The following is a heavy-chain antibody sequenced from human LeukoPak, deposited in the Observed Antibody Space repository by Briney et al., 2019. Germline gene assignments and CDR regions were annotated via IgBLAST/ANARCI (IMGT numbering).Heavy chain of an antibody. V-gene: IGHV1-8*01. CDR3: ARRGSSSWYRQTNYYYYMDV. Sequence: ASVKVSRKASGYSFTSYDINWVRQATGQGLEWMGWMNPNSGNTGYAQKFQGRVTMTRNTSISTAYMELSSLRSEDTAVYYCARRGSSSWYRQTNYYYYMDVWGKGTTVTISS. J-gene: IGHJ6*03. CDR2: MNPNSGNT. D-gene: IGHD6-13*01. CDR1: GYSFTSYD.